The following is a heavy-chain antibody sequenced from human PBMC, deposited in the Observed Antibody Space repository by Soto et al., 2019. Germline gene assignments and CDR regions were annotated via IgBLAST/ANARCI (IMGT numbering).Heavy chain of an antibody. CDR1: GLTFSSYA. CDR3: ARDSHYGDYDFYGMDV. D-gene: IGHD4-17*01. V-gene: IGHV3-30-3*01. J-gene: IGHJ6*02. Sequence: PGGSLRLSCAASGLTFSSYAMHWVRQAPGKGLEWVAVISYDGSNKYYADSVKGRFTISRDNSKNTLYLQMNSLRAEDTAVYYCARDSHYGDYDFYGMDVWGQGTTVTVS. CDR2: ISYDGSNK.